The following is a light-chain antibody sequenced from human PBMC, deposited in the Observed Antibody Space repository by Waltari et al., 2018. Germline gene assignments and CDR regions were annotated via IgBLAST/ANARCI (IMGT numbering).Light chain of an antibody. Sequence: RASQSVSSNLAWYQHKPGQPPRLLIYGASTRATGIPARFSGSGSGTEFTLTISSLQSEDFAVYYCQQYNDWPPLTFGGGTKVEIK. J-gene: IGKJ4*01. V-gene: IGKV3-15*01. CDR2: GAS. CDR3: QQYNDWPPLT. CDR1: QSVSSN.